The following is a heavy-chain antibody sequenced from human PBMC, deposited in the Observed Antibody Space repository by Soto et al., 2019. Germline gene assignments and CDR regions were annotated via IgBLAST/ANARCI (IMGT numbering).Heavy chain of an antibody. CDR1: GGTCSSHA. Sequence: GVSLRLSCAVAGGTCSSHARSCVRQAPGKGLECVSSITGSGDSTYYADSVKGRFTISRDKSKSTLYLQMNSLRAEDTAVYYCAKDLQFSGWLSAQTFEYWGQGTHVTVSS. CDR2: ITGSGDST. V-gene: IGHV3-23*01. J-gene: IGHJ4*02. D-gene: IGHD6-13*01. CDR3: AKDLQFSGWLSAQTFEY.